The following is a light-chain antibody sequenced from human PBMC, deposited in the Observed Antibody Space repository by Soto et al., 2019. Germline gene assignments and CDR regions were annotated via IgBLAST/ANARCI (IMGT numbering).Light chain of an antibody. CDR2: GAS. CDR3: QQYAGSST. Sequence: EIALTQSPGTLSLSPGERATLSCRASQSVSSSSLAWYQQKPGQAPRLLIFGASSRATGIPDRFSGSGSGTDFTLTISRLEPEDFAVYYCQQYAGSSTFGQGTKVDIK. J-gene: IGKJ1*01. CDR1: QSVSSSS. V-gene: IGKV3-20*01.